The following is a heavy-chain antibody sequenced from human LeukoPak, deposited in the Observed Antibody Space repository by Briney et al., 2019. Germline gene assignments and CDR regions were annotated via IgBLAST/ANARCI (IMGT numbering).Heavy chain of an antibody. CDR3: ARDLIAVTKGFDI. CDR2: ISYIGST. J-gene: IGHJ3*02. V-gene: IGHV4-59*11. CDR1: ADSFSSHY. D-gene: IGHD4-17*01. Sequence: SETLSLTCAVSADSFSSHYWSWIRQPPGKGLEWIGYISYIGSTNYNPSLKSRVTISIDTSKNQFSLKLSSVTAADTAVYYCARDLIAVTKGFDIWGQGTMVSVSS.